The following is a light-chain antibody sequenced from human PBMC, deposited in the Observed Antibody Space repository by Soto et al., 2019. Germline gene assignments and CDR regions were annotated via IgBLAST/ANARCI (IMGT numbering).Light chain of an antibody. V-gene: IGLV2-8*01. Sequence: QSALTQPPSASGSPGQSVTISCTGTSSDIGGYKYVSWYQQHPGKAPKLMIYEVSKRPSGVPDRFSGSKSVNTASLTVSGLQAEDEADYYCSSYAGSKNLIFGGGTKLTVL. CDR3: SSYAGSKNLI. CDR1: SSDIGGYKY. CDR2: EVS. J-gene: IGLJ2*01.